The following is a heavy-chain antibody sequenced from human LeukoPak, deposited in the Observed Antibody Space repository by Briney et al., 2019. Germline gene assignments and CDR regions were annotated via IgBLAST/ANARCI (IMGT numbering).Heavy chain of an antibody. CDR2: ISGSGGST. Sequence: PGASLRLSCAAYGFTFSSYAMSWVRQAPGKGLEWVSAISGSGGSTYYADSVKGRFTISRDNSKNTLYLQMNSLRAEDTAVYYCAKDTTIVIAVALDYWGQGTLVTVSS. D-gene: IGHD6-19*01. J-gene: IGHJ4*02. CDR1: GFTFSSYA. V-gene: IGHV3-23*01. CDR3: AKDTTIVIAVALDY.